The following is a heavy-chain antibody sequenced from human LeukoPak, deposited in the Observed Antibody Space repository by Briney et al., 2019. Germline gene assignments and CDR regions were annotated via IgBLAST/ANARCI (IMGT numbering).Heavy chain of an antibody. CDR3: ARIKRGYSYGNFDY. J-gene: IGHJ4*02. V-gene: IGHV1-8*01. Sequence: ASVKVSCKDSGYTFTSYDINCVRQATGQGLEWMGWMNPNSGNTGYAQKFQGRVTMTRNTSISTAYMELSSLRSEDTAVYYCARIKRGYSYGNFDYWGQGTLVTVSS. D-gene: IGHD5-18*01. CDR1: GYTFTSYD. CDR2: MNPNSGNT.